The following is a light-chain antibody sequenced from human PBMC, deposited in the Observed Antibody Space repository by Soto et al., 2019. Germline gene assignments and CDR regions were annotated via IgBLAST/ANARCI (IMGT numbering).Light chain of an antibody. CDR3: QQYGSSSWT. CDR2: GAS. CDR1: QSVSSSY. J-gene: IGKJ1*01. V-gene: IGKV3-20*01. Sequence: EIGLTQSPATLSLSPGERATLSWWASQSVSSSYLAWYQQKHGQAPRPLIYGASSRATGIPDRFSGSVSGTDFNLTISRLEPEDFAVYYCQQYGSSSWTFGQGTKVDIK.